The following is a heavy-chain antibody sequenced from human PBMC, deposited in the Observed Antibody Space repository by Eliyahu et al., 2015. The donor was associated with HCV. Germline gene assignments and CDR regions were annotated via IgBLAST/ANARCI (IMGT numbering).Heavy chain of an antibody. CDR3: ARTADYYDSSGLDY. D-gene: IGHD3-22*01. CDR1: GFSLSNARMG. CDR2: IFSNDEK. J-gene: IGHJ4*02. V-gene: IGHV2-26*01. Sequence: QVTLKESGPVLVKPTETLTLTCTVSGFSLSNARMGVSWIRQPPGKALEWLAHIFSNDEKSYSTSLKSRLTISKDTSKSQVVLTMTNMDPVDTATYYCARTADYYDSSGLDYWGQGTLVTVSS.